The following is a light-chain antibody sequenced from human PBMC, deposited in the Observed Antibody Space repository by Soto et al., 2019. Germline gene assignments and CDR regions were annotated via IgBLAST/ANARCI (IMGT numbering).Light chain of an antibody. CDR1: QSVSSN. CDR2: GAS. V-gene: IGKV3-20*01. J-gene: IGKJ5*01. Sequence: DIVMTQSPDSLAVSLGERATLSCRASQSVSSNLAWYQQKPGQAPRLLVYGASSRATGIPDRFSGSGSGTDFTLTISRLEPEDFAVYYCQQHGTSPITFGQGTRLEIK. CDR3: QQHGTSPIT.